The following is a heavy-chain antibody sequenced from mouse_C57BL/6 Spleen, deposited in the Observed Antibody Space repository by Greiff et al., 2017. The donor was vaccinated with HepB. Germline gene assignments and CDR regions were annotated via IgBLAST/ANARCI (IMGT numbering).Heavy chain of an antibody. V-gene: IGHV1-64*01. CDR2: IHPNSGST. CDR3: ARCGYYGNYWYFDV. Sequence: VQLQQSGAELVKPGASVKLSCKASGYSFTSYWMHWVKQRPGQGLEWIGMIHPNSGSTNYNEKFKSKATLTVDKSSSTAYMQLSSLTSEDSAVYYCARCGYYGNYWYFDVWGTGTTVTVSS. D-gene: IGHD2-1*01. CDR1: GYSFTSYW. J-gene: IGHJ1*03.